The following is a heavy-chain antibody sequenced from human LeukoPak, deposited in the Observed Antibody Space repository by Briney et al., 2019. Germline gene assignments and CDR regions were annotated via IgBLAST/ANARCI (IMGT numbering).Heavy chain of an antibody. Sequence: GASVKVSCKASGYTFTSYGISWVRQAPGQGLEWMGWITPNSGGTNYAQNFQGRVTMTRDTSISTAYMELSRLRSDDTAVYYCAREMYYYDSSGYQAHYYYYYMDVWGKGTTVTVSS. CDR3: AREMYYYDSSGYQAHYYYYYMDV. CDR1: GYTFTSYG. D-gene: IGHD3-22*01. CDR2: ITPNSGGT. V-gene: IGHV1-2*02. J-gene: IGHJ6*03.